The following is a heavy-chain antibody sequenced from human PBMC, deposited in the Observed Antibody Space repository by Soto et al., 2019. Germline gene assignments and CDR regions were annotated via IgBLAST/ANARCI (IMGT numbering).Heavy chain of an antibody. Sequence: QVQLVESGGGVVQPGRSLRLSCAASGFTFSSYAMHWVRQAPGKGLEWVAVISHDGSNKYYADSVKGRFTISRDNSKNPLYMQMNRLSADDTAVSYCAREGLKWHDNWYFEVWCRGCLVTVSS. V-gene: IGHV3-30-3*01. CDR3: AREGLKWHDNWYFEV. D-gene: IGHD1-1*01. J-gene: IGHJ2*01. CDR2: ISHDGSNK. CDR1: GFTFSSYA.